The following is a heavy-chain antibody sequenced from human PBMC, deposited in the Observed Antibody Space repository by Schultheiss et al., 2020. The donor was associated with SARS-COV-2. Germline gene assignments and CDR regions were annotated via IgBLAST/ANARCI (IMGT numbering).Heavy chain of an antibody. J-gene: IGHJ2*01. CDR2: IYYSGST. Sequence: SETLSLTCTVSGGSISSYYWSWIRQPPGKGLEWIGYIYYSGSTNYNPSLKSRVTISVDTSKNQFSLKLSSVTAADTAVYYCARAYSIAARPNWYFDLWGRGTLVTVSS. CDR3: ARAYSIAARPNWYFDL. CDR1: GGSISSYY. V-gene: IGHV4-59*12. D-gene: IGHD6-6*01.